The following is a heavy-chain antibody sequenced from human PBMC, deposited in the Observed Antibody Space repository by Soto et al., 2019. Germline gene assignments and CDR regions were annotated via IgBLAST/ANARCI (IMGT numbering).Heavy chain of an antibody. V-gene: IGHV1-8*01. D-gene: IGHD6-19*01. CDR1: GYTFTSYD. CDR2: MNPNSGNT. J-gene: IGHJ4*02. CDR3: ARSVEWLASFDY. Sequence: QVQLVQSGAEVKKPGAPVKVSCKASGYTFTSYDINWVRQATGQGLEWMGWMNPNSGNTGYAQKFQGRVTMTRNTSISTAYMELSSLRSEDTAVYYCARSVEWLASFDYWGQGTLVTVSS.